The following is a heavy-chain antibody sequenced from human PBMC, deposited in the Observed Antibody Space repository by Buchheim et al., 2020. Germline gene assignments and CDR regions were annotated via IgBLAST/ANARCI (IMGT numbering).Heavy chain of an antibody. CDR2: INPSGGST. J-gene: IGHJ6*03. CDR3: AREGQRWLQLVPYYYYYMDV. D-gene: IGHD5-24*01. Sequence: QVQLVQSGAEVKKPGASVKVSCKASGYTFTSYYMHWVRQAPGQGLEWMGIINPSGGSTSYAQKFQGRVTMTRDTSTRTVYMELSSLRSEDTAVYYCAREGQRWLQLVPYYYYYMDVWGKGTT. CDR1: GYTFTSYY. V-gene: IGHV1-46*01.